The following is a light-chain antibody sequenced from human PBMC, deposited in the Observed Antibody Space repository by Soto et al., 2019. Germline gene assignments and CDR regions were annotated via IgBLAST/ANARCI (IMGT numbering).Light chain of an antibody. Sequence: EIVLTQSPGTLSLSPGERATLSCRASQSVSSSYLAWYQQKPGQAPRLLIYGASSRATGIPDRFSGSGSRTDFTLPISRLEPEDFAVYYCQQYGSSPTWTFGQGTKVEIK. CDR2: GAS. J-gene: IGKJ1*01. V-gene: IGKV3-20*01. CDR1: QSVSSSY. CDR3: QQYGSSPTWT.